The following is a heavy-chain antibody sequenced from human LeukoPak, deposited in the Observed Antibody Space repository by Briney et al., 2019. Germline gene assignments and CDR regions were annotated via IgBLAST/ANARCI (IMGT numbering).Heavy chain of an antibody. V-gene: IGHV1-2*02. Sequence: ASVKVSCKASRYTFTGYYLHWVRQAPGQGLEWMGWINPNSGGTNYEQKFQGRVTMTRDTSISTAYMELSRLRSDDTAVYYCARGSGSSWSPGLGGYYMDVWGKGTTVTVSS. CDR1: RYTFTGYY. CDR3: ARGSGSSWSPGLGGYYMDV. J-gene: IGHJ6*03. CDR2: INPNSGGT. D-gene: IGHD6-13*01.